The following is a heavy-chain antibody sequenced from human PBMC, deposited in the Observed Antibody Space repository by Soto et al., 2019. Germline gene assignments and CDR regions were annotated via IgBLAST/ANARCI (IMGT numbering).Heavy chain of an antibody. CDR3: ARGRPPYYYDPRGWFDP. D-gene: IGHD3-22*01. CDR2: VYFIGST. J-gene: IGHJ5*02. CDR1: GGSITRYY. Sequence: QVQLQESGLGLVKPSETLSLTCTVSGGSITRYYWSWLRQPPGKELEWIGSVYFIGSTNYNPSLKSRVTISVDTSKNQFSLNLNSVTTADTAVYYCARGRPPYYYDPRGWFDPWGQGTRVTVSS. V-gene: IGHV4-59*01.